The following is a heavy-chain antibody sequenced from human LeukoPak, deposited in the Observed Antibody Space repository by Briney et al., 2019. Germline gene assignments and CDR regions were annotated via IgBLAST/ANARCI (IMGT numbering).Heavy chain of an antibody. CDR3: VRGFTTTKFDS. Sequence: PSDTLSLTCTVSGGSLGSYYWTWIRQPPGKRLEWIGFIYSSGATNYNPSLNSRVTISQDMSSNQLTLQLSSVTAADTAIYFCVRGFTTTKFDSWGQGTLVTVSS. CDR1: GGSLGSYY. D-gene: IGHD3-22*01. J-gene: IGHJ4*02. CDR2: IYSSGAT. V-gene: IGHV4-59*07.